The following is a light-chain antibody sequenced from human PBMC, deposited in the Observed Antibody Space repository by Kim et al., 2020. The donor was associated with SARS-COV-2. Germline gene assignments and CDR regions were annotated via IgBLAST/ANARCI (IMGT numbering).Light chain of an antibody. J-gene: IGKJ4*01. CDR2: GAS. CDR1: QSVRSSY. CDR3: QQYGSSPLT. Sequence: EIVLTQSPGTLSLSPGERVTLSCRASQSVRSSYLAWYQQKSGQAPRLLIYGASSRATGIPDTSSGSGSGTDFTLTISRLEPEDFAVYYCQQYGSSPLTFGGGTKVDIK. V-gene: IGKV3-20*01.